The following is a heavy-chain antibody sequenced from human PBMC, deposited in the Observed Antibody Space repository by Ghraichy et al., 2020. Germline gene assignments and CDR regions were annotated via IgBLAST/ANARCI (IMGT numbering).Heavy chain of an antibody. D-gene: IGHD3-10*01. Sequence: SETLSLTCTVSGGSISSSSYYWGWIRQPPRKGLEWIGSIYYSGSTYYNPSLKSRVTISVDTSKNQFSLKLSSVTAADTAVYYCARGFWDYGSGSHPHDYWGQGTLVTVSS. V-gene: IGHV4-39*07. CDR2: IYYSGST. CDR1: GGSISSSSYY. CDR3: ARGFWDYGSGSHPHDY. J-gene: IGHJ4*02.